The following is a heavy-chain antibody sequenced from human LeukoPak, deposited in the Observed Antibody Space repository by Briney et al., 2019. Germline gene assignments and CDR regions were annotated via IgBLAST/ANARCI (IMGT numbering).Heavy chain of an antibody. Sequence: SETLSLTCSVSGGSISSYYWSWIRQPPGKGLEWIGYIYYSGSTNYNPSLKSRVTISVDTSKNQFSLKLSSVTAADTAVYYCARVLRYYYYMDVWGKGTTVTVSS. CDR3: ARVLRYYYYMDV. CDR2: IYYSGST. CDR1: GGSISSYY. V-gene: IGHV4-59*08. J-gene: IGHJ6*03.